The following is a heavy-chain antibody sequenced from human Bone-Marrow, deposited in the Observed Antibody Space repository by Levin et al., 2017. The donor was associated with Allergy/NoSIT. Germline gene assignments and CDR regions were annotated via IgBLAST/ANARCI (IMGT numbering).Heavy chain of an antibody. CDR2: INPNSGGT. CDR1: GYTFTGYY. V-gene: IGHV1-2*02. D-gene: IGHD2-15*01. Sequence: ASVKVSCKASGYTFTGYYMHWVRQAPGQGLEWMGWINPNSGGTNYAQKFQGRVTMTRDTSISTAYMELSRLRSDDTAVYYCAREEIVVVVAATLAPDRNNWFDPWGQGTLVTVSS. J-gene: IGHJ5*02. CDR3: AREEIVVVVAATLAPDRNNWFDP.